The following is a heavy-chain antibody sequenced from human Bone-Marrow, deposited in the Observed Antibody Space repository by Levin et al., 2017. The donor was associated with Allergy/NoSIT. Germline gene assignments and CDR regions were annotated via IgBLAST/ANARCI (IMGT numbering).Heavy chain of an antibody. Sequence: PGESLKISCKTSGFTFTSYGITWVRQAPGQGLEWMGWINTYNGRANYAQRFQGRVTMTTDTPTTTAYMQLRRLTSDDTATYFCARAGSSSWSTLFDPWGQGTLVIVSA. CDR1: GFTFTSYG. V-gene: IGHV1-18*01. CDR2: INTYNGRA. CDR3: ARAGSSSWSTLFDP. D-gene: IGHD6-13*01. J-gene: IGHJ5*02.